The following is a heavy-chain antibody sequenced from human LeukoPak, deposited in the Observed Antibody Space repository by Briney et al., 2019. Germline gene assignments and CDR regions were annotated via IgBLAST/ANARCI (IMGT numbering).Heavy chain of an antibody. D-gene: IGHD4-11*01. V-gene: IGHV1-2*02. CDR3: ARGNHDYSIYYYYYMDV. CDR2: INPNSGGT. Sequence: ASVKVSCKASGYTFTGYYMHWVRQAPGQGLEWMGWINPNSGGTNYAQKFQGRVTMTRDTSISTAYMELSRLRSDDTAVYYCARGNHDYSIYYYYYMDVWAKGTTVTVSS. J-gene: IGHJ6*03. CDR1: GYTFTGYY.